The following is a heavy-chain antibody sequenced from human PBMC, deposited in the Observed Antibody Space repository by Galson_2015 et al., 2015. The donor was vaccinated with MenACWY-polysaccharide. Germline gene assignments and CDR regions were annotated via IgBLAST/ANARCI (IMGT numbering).Heavy chain of an antibody. D-gene: IGHD6-13*01. CDR3: TRALRLATAGVQYYFDY. J-gene: IGHJ4*02. CDR1: GFTFRDYA. CDR2: IRSKSYTGTA. V-gene: IGHV3-49*04. Sequence: SLRLSCAASGFTFRDYAVSWVRQAPGKGLEWVGFIRSKSYTGTADYAASVKGRFIISRDDSKSVAYLQMNGLKTEDTAVYYCTRALRLATAGVQYYFDYWGQGTLVTVSS.